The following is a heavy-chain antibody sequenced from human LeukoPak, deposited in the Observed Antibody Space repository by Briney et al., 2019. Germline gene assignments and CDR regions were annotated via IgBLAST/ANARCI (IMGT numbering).Heavy chain of an antibody. Sequence: ASVKVSYKASGYTFTSYDINWVRQATGQGLEWMGWMNPNSGNTGYAQKFQGRVTITRNTSISTAYMELSSLRSEDTAVYYCARGAPVNWFDPWGQGTLVTVSS. CDR3: ARGAPVNWFDP. V-gene: IGHV1-8*03. CDR1: GYTFTSYD. CDR2: MNPNSGNT. D-gene: IGHD2-2*01. J-gene: IGHJ5*02.